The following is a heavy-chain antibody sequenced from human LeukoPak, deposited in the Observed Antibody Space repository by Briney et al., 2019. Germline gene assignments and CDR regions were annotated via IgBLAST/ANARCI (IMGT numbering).Heavy chain of an antibody. CDR1: GYSISSGYY. CDR3: ARGAAAGILQLDY. CDR2: IYHSGST. V-gene: IGHV4-38-2*02. J-gene: IGHJ4*02. Sequence: SETLSLTCTVSGYSISSGYYWGWIRQPPGKGLEWIGSIYHSGSTYYNPSLKSRVTISVDTSKNQFSLKLSSVTAADTAVYYCARGAAAGILQLDYRGQGTLVTVSS. D-gene: IGHD6-13*01.